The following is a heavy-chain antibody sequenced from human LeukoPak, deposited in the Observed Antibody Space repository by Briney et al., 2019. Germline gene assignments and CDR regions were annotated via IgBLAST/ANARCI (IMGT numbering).Heavy chain of an antibody. CDR3: ARSRIVVVIDPQPFDY. V-gene: IGHV3-48*01. CDR1: GFTFSSYS. D-gene: IGHD3-22*01. J-gene: IGHJ4*02. CDR2: ISSSSSTI. Sequence: GGSLRLSCAASGFTFSSYSMNWVRQAPGKGLEWVSYISSSSSTIYYADSVKGRFTISRDNAKNSLYLQMNSLRAEDTAVYYCARSRIVVVIDPQPFDYWGQGTLVTVSS.